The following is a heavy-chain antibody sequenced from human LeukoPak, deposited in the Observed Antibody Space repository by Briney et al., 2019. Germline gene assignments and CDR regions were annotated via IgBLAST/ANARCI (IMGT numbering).Heavy chain of an antibody. CDR1: GYTFTIYG. J-gene: IGHJ6*02. CDR2: ISADNGNT. CDR3: ARNLIAAALRPYYYYYGMDV. Sequence: GASVKVSFKASGYTFTIYGISWVRQAPGQGLGWMGWISADNGNTNYAQKLQGRVTMTTDTSTSTAYMELRSLRSDDTAVYYCARNLIAAALRPYYYYYGMDVWGQGTTVTVSS. V-gene: IGHV1-18*01. D-gene: IGHD6-13*01.